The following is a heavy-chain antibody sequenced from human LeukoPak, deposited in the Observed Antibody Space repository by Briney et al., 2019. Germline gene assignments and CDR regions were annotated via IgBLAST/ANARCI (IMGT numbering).Heavy chain of an antibody. Sequence: GGSLRLSCAASGFTFSSYAMHWVRQAPGKGLEYVSGISSNGGSTYYAGSVKGRFTISRDNSKNTVNLQMGSLRYDDTALYYCAREAAWGNWYFDHWGRGTLVTVSS. J-gene: IGHJ2*01. CDR3: AREAAWGNWYFDH. D-gene: IGHD3-16*01. CDR1: GFTFSSYA. V-gene: IGHV3-64*02. CDR2: ISSNGGST.